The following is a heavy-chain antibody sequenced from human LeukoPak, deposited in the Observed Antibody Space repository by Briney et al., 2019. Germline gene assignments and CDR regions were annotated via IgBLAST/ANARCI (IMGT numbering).Heavy chain of an antibody. CDR2: IYSGGST. V-gene: IGHV3-53*01. D-gene: IGHD1-26*01. CDR1: AFIVSSNY. Sequence: GGSLRLSCAASAFIVSSNYMSWVRQAPGKGLEWVSIIYSGGSTYYADSVKGRFTISRDNSKNTLYLQMNSLRAEDTAVYYCASSGNYYPYLLDYWGQGTLVTVSS. CDR3: ASSGNYYPYLLDY. J-gene: IGHJ4*02.